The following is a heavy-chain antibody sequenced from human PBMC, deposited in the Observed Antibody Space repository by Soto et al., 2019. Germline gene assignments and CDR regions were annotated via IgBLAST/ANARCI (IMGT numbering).Heavy chain of an antibody. Sequence: EVQLVESGGGLVQPGGSLKLSCAASGFSFSGSAIHWVRQASGKGLEWVARIRTKSNGYATPYAASVKGRFTISRDDSKNMAYLQMNGLKTEDTAMYYCSRVEYVTSSPIGWGQGTLVTVSS. CDR2: IRTKSNGYAT. CDR3: SRVEYVTSSPIG. D-gene: IGHD6-6*01. V-gene: IGHV3-73*02. J-gene: IGHJ4*02. CDR1: GFSFSGSA.